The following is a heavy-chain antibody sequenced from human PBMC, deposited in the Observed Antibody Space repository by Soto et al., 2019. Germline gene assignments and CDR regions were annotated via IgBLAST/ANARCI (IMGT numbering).Heavy chain of an antibody. CDR2: IYYSGST. CDR1: GGSISSYY. CDR3: ARDRGIPSPQYYYYGMDV. V-gene: IGHV4-59*01. D-gene: IGHD3-10*01. Sequence: SETLSLTCTVSGGSISSYYWSWIRQPPGKGLEWIGYIYYSGSTNYNPSLKSRVTISVDTSKNQFSLKLSSVTAADTAVYYCARDRGIPSPQYYYYGMDVWGQGTTVTVSS. J-gene: IGHJ6*02.